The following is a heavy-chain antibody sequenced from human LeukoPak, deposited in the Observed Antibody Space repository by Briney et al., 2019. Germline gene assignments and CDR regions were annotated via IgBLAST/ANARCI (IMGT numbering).Heavy chain of an antibody. CDR2: IYYSGST. CDR3: AGSRGYSHGYWFDP. CDR1: GGSISSHY. V-gene: IGHV4-59*11. D-gene: IGHD5-18*01. Sequence: SETLSLTCTVSGGSISSHYWSWIRQPPGKGLEWIGYIYYSGSTNYNPSLKSRVTISVDTSKNQFSLKLSSVTAADTAVYYCAGSRGYSHGYWFDPWGQGTLVTVSS. J-gene: IGHJ5*02.